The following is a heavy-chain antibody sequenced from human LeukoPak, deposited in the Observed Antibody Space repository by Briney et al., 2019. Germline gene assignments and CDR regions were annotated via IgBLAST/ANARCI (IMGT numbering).Heavy chain of an antibody. CDR2: IYYSGST. V-gene: IGHV4-39*02. CDR1: GGSISSSSYY. CDR3: ARDVSITMVRGVIIRGRWFDP. Sequence: SETLSLTCTVSGGSISSSSYYWGWIRQPPGKGLEWIGSIYYSGSTYYNPSLKSRVTISVDTSKNQFSLKLSSVTAADTAVYYCARDVSITMVRGVIIRGRWFDPWGQGTLVTVFS. J-gene: IGHJ5*02. D-gene: IGHD3-10*01.